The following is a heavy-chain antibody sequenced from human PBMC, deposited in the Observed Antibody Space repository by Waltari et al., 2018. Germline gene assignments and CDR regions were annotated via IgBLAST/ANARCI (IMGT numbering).Heavy chain of an antibody. V-gene: IGHV3-30-3*01. CDR1: GFTFRSYA. Sequence: QVQLVESGGGVVQPGRSLRLSCAASGFTFRSYAMNWVRQAPGKGLEWVAVISYDGSNKYYADSVKGRFTISRDNSKNTLYLQMNSLRAEDTAVYYCARVRIVGATLTAFDIWGQGTMVTVSS. CDR2: ISYDGSNK. D-gene: IGHD1-26*01. J-gene: IGHJ3*02. CDR3: ARVRIVGATLTAFDI.